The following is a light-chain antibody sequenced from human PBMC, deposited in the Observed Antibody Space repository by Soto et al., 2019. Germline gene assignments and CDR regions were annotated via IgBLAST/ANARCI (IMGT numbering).Light chain of an antibody. J-gene: IGKJ1*01. CDR1: QNVDSNY. V-gene: IGKV3-20*01. Sequence: EIVLTQSPGTLSLSPGERATLSCRASQNVDSNYLAWYQQKPGQAPRVLIYGTYIRATGIPDRFSGSGSGTDFTLIISRLEPEDFAVYYCQQYGDSLLTFGQGTKVDIK. CDR3: QQYGDSLLT. CDR2: GTY.